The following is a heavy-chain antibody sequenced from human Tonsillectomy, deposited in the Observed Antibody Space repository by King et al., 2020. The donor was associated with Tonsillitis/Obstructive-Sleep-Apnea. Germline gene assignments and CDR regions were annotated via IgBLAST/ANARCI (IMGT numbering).Heavy chain of an antibody. J-gene: IGHJ4*02. CDR3: ARHVRDGYGTNFDY. V-gene: IGHV4-39*01. CDR2: IYYSGST. Sequence: LQLQESGPGLVKPSETLSLTCTVSGGSISSGNYYWGWIRQPPGKGLEWIGTIYYSGSTYYNPSLKSRVTISVDTSKNHFSLKLSSVTAADTAVYYCARHVRDGYGTNFDYWGQGTLVTVSS. D-gene: IGHD5-24*01. CDR1: GGSISSGNYY.